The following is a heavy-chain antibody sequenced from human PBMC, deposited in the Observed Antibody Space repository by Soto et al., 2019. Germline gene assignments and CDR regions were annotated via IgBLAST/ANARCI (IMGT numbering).Heavy chain of an antibody. CDR2: ISAYNGNT. CDR3: ARRDYPFDY. J-gene: IGHJ4*02. CDR1: GYTFTSYG. Sequence: QVQLVQSGAEVKKPGASVKVSCKASGYTFTSYGISWVRQAPGQGLEWMVWISAYNGNTNYAQKFQGRVTMTTDTPTSTAYTELRSLRYDDTAVYYCARRDYPFDYWGQGTLVTVSS. V-gene: IGHV1-18*01. D-gene: IGHD4-17*01.